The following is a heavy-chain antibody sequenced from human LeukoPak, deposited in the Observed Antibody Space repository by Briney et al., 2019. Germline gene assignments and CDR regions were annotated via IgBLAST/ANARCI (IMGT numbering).Heavy chain of an antibody. Sequence: PGGSLRLSCTASGFTFSSYAMSWVRQAPGKGLEWVSAISGSGGTTYYADSVKGRFTISRDNSKNTLYLLMNSLRAGDTAVYYCAQTSSDWSVFDYWGQGTLVTVSS. CDR1: GFTFSSYA. V-gene: IGHV3-23*01. J-gene: IGHJ4*02. CDR2: ISGSGGTT. CDR3: AQTSSDWSVFDY. D-gene: IGHD6-19*01.